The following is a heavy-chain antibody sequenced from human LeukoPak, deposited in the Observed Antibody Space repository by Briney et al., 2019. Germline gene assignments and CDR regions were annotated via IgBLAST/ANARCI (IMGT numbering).Heavy chain of an antibody. CDR2: ISGGGDRT. D-gene: IGHD3-22*01. Sequence: GGSLRLSCAASGFSFSNYGRTWVRQAPGKGLEWVSAISGGGDRTYYADSVKGRFTISRDNSKNTLYLQMNSLRGEDTAVYYCAKDRNFYDNSGYYYGDYWGQGTLVTVSS. CDR3: AKDRNFYDNSGYYYGDY. CDR1: GFSFSNYG. J-gene: IGHJ4*02. V-gene: IGHV3-23*01.